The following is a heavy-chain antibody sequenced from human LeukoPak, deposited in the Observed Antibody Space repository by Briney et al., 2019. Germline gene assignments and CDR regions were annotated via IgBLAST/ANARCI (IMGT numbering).Heavy chain of an antibody. Sequence: PGGSLRLSCAASGFTFSGSAMHWVRQAPGKGLEWVSYISSSGTTIYYTDSVKGRFTISRDNAKNSLYLQMNSLRGDDTAVYYCARAGGDTAVVFDAFDIWGQGTMVTVSS. CDR3: ARAGGDTAVVFDAFDI. V-gene: IGHV3-48*03. CDR2: ISSSGTTI. CDR1: GFTFSGSA. D-gene: IGHD5-18*01. J-gene: IGHJ3*02.